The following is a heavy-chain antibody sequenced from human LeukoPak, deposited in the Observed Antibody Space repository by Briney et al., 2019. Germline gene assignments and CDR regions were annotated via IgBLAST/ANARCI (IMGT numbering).Heavy chain of an antibody. CDR1: GGTFSSYA. J-gene: IGHJ5*02. CDR2: IVPIFGTA. CDR3: ARARRDGYNH. D-gene: IGHD5-24*01. Sequence: ASVKVSCKASGGTFSSYAISWVRQAPGQGLEWMGGIVPIFGTANYAQKFQGRVTITTDESTSTAYMELSSLRSEDTAVYYCARARRDGYNHWGQGTLVTVSS. V-gene: IGHV1-69*05.